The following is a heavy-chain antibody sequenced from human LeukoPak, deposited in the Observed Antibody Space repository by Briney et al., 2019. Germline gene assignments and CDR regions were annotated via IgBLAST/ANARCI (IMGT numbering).Heavy chain of an antibody. D-gene: IGHD6-19*01. J-gene: IGHJ4*02. CDR3: ARVPRQWRAPDFDF. CDR2: IYYSGST. CDR1: GGSISSNYYY. Sequence: SETLSLTCTVSGGSISSNYYYWGWIRQPPGKGLEWIGSIYYSGSTYYNPSLKSRVTISVDTSKNQFSLKLSSVTATDTAVYYCARVPRQWRAPDFDFWGQGTLVTVSS. V-gene: IGHV4-39*01.